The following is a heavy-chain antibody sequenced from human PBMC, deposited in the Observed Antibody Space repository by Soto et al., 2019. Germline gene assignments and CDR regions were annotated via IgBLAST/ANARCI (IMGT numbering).Heavy chain of an antibody. CDR1: GFTFSSYG. CDR2: ISYDGSNK. J-gene: IGHJ4*02. CDR3: AKYRGFGESLFEYFDY. V-gene: IGHV3-30*18. D-gene: IGHD3-10*01. Sequence: VQLVESGGGVVQPGRSLRLSCAASGFTFSSYGMHCVRQAPGKGREWVAVISYDGSNKYYADSVKGRFTISRDNSKNTLYMQMTSLRAEDKAVYYCAKYRGFGESLFEYFDYWGQGTLVTVDS.